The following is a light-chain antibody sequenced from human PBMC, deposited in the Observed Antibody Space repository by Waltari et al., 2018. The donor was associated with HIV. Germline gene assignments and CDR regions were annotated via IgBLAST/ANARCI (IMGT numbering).Light chain of an antibody. Sequence: QAGLTQPPAVSQALGQTATLSCTGGDDDVGNEGAAWLQQYQGLPPKLLSYRNNKRASGFSHKVSAARAGNTVFLTIAGLRPEDEADYYCSAWDGRLSAWVFGGGTKLTVL. CDR3: SAWDGRLSAWV. CDR2: RNN. J-gene: IGLJ3*02. V-gene: IGLV10-54*04. CDR1: DDDVGNEG.